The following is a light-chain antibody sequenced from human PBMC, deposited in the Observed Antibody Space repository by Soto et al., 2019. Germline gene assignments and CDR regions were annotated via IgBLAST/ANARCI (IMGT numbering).Light chain of an antibody. Sequence: EIVLTQSPGTLSLSPGERATLSCRASQSVSSSYLAWYQQKPGQAPRLLIYGASNRATGAPDRFSGSGSGTDFTLTISRLEPEDFAVYYCQQYGSSPFTFGPGNKVDVK. CDR3: QQYGSSPFT. CDR2: GAS. CDR1: QSVSSSY. V-gene: IGKV3-20*01. J-gene: IGKJ3*01.